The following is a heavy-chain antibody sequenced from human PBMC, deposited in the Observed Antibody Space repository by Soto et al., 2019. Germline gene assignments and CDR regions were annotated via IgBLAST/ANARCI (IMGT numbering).Heavy chain of an antibody. CDR1: GASIIGFY. D-gene: IGHD1-1*01. CDR3: VRDGTKTLRDWFDP. J-gene: IGHJ5*02. V-gene: IGHV4-4*07. CDR2: IYATGTT. Sequence: SETLSLTCTFSGASIIGFYWSWIRKSAGKGLEWIGRIYATGTTDYNPSLKSRVMMPVDTSKKQFSLKLRSVTAADTAVYYCVRDGTKTLRDWFDPWGQGISVTVSS.